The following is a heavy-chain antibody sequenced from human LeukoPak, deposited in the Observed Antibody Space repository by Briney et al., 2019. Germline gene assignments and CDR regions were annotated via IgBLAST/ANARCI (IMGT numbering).Heavy chain of an antibody. CDR3: ARDLGSSGWYLEVGGSGEDQYYYFDY. J-gene: IGHJ4*02. CDR2: TYYRSKWYN. D-gene: IGHD6-19*01. CDR1: GDSVSSNSAA. Sequence: SQTLSLTCAISGDSVSSNSAAWNWIRQSPSRGLEWLGRTYYRSKWYNDYAVSVKSRITINPDTSKNQFSLQLNSVTPEDTAVYYCARDLGSSGWYLEVGGSGEDQYYYFDYWGQGTLVTVSS. V-gene: IGHV6-1*01.